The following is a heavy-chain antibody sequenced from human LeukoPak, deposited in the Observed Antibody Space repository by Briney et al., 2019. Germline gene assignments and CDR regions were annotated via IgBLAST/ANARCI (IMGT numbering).Heavy chain of an antibody. CDR2: IYYSGST. CDR1: GGSISSGDYY. D-gene: IGHD3-10*01. CDR3: AREPYGSGIDY. J-gene: IGHJ4*02. V-gene: IGHV4-30-4*01. Sequence: SETLSLTCAVSGGSISSGDYYWSWIRQPPGKGLEWIGYIYYSGSTYYNPSLKSRVTISVDTSKNQFSLKLSSVTAADTAVYYCAREPYGSGIDYWGQGTLVTVSS.